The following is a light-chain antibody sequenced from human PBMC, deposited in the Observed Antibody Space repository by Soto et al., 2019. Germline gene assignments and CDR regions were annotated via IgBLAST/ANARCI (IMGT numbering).Light chain of an antibody. CDR3: SSYTSSSVV. V-gene: IGLV2-14*01. Sequence: QSVLTQPASVSGSPGQSITISCIGTSSDIGPYNYVSWYQQHPDKAPKLILYEVTNRPSGVSNRFSGSKSGNTASLTISGLQAEDEADYYCSSYTSSSVVFGGGTKLTVL. CDR2: EVT. CDR1: SSDIGPYNY. J-gene: IGLJ2*01.